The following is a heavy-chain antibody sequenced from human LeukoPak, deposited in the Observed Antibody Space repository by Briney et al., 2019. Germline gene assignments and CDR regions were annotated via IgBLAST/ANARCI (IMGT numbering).Heavy chain of an antibody. D-gene: IGHD4-11*01. CDR2: ITSSSSYT. V-gene: IGHV3-21*01. J-gene: IGHJ4*02. Sequence: GGSLRLSCAASGFTFSTYNMNWVRQAPGKGLEWVSSITSSSSYTFYADSVKGRFTISRDNAKNSLYLQMNSLRAEDTAVYYCARGHSNYGDYFDYWGQGTLVTVSS. CDR1: GFTFSTYN. CDR3: ARGHSNYGDYFDY.